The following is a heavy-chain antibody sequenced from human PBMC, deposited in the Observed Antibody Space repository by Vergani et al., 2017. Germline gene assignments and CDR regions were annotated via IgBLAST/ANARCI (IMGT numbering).Heavy chain of an antibody. D-gene: IGHD3-3*01. Sequence: QVQLQQWGAGLLKPSETLSLTCAVYGGSFSGYYWSWIRQPPGKGLEWIGEINHSGSTNYNPSLKSRGTISVDTSKNQFSLKLSSVTAADTAVYYCARALTYDDVWSGYSNGMDVWGQGTTVTVSS. CDR1: GGSFSGYY. V-gene: IGHV4-34*01. J-gene: IGHJ6*02. CDR2: INHSGST. CDR3: ARALTYDDVWSGYSNGMDV.